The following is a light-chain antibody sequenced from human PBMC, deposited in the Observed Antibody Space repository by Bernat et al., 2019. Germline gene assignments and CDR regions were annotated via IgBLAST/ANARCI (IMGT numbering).Light chain of an antibody. V-gene: IGKV1-5*03. CDR3: QQYNFYSS. CDR1: QAINSW. Sequence: DIQMTQSPSTLSASVVDRVTITCRASQAINSWLAWYQQKPGKAPKLLIYKASSLESGVPSRFSGSGSGTEFTLTISSLQPDDFATYYCQQYNFYSSFGGGTKVEIK. J-gene: IGKJ4*01. CDR2: KAS.